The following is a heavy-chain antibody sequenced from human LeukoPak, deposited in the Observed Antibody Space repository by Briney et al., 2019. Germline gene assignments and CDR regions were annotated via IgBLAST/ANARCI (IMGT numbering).Heavy chain of an antibody. V-gene: IGHV4-38-2*02. J-gene: IGHJ3*02. D-gene: IGHD5-18*01. CDR2: MYHTGIS. CDR3: ARGPLIQNAFDI. CDR1: GYSISSGYY. Sequence: SETLSLTCTVSGYSISSGYYWGWIRQPPGKGLEWIGTMYHTGISYYNPSLKSRVTISVDTSKNQFSLKVTSVTAADTAVYYCARGPLIQNAFDIWGQGTMVTVSS.